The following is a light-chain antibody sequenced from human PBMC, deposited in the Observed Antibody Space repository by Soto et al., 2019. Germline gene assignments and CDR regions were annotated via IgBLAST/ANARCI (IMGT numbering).Light chain of an antibody. CDR3: QQRSDWPPGYT. V-gene: IGKV3-11*01. J-gene: IGKJ2*01. CDR2: DAS. CDR1: QSVSSY. Sequence: EIVLTQSPATLSLSPGERATLSCSASQSVSSYLAWYQQKPGQAPRLLIYDASNRATGIPARFSGSGSGTDFTLTISSLEPEAFAVYYCQQRSDWPPGYTFGQGTKLEIK.